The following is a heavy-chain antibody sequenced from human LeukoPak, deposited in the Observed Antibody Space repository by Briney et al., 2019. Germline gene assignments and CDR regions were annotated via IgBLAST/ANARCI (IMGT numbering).Heavy chain of an antibody. CDR1: GGSISSYY. Sequence: KPSATLSLTCTVSGGSISSYYWSWIRQPPGKRLEWLGYIYYSGSTNYNPSLKSRVTISVDTSKNQFSLKLSSVTAADTAVYYCARGGKEMATITTFDYWGQGTLVTVSS. V-gene: IGHV4-59*01. CDR3: ARGGKEMATITTFDY. J-gene: IGHJ4*02. D-gene: IGHD5-24*01. CDR2: IYYSGST.